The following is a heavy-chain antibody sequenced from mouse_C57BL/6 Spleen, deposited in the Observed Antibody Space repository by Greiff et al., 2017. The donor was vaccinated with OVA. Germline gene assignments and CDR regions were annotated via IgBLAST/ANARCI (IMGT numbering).Heavy chain of an antibody. V-gene: IGHV1-15*01. CDR2: IDPETGGT. CDR3: TRREVYFDY. Sequence: VKLQESGAELVRPGASVTLSCKASGYTFTDYEMHWVKQTPVHGLKWIGAIDPETGGTAYNQKFKGKAILTADKSSSTAYMELRSLTSEDSAVYYCTRREVYFDYWGQGTTLTVSS. CDR1: GYTFTDYE. J-gene: IGHJ2*01.